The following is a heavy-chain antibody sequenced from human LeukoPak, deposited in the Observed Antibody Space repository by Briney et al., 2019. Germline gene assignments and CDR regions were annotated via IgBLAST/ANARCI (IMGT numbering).Heavy chain of an antibody. V-gene: IGHV3-20*04. Sequence: PGGSLRLSCAASGFTLDDYVIRWVRQAPGKGLEWVSGINWNGGSTGYADSVKGRFTIFRDNTKNSLYLQMNSLRAEDTALYYCARNASYSSGLFDYWGQGTLVTVSS. J-gene: IGHJ4*02. CDR1: GFTLDDYV. CDR2: INWNGGST. D-gene: IGHD3-22*01. CDR3: ARNASYSSGLFDY.